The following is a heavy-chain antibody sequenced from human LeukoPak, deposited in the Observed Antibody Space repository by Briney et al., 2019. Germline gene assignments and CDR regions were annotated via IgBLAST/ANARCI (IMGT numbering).Heavy chain of an antibody. V-gene: IGHV1-2*02. Sequence: GASVKVSCKASGYTFTGYYMHLVRQAPGQGLEWMGWINPNSGGTNYAQKFQGRVTMTRDTSISIAYMELSRLRSDDTAVYYCARDGRNYYDSSGYSYWAYWGQGTLVTVSS. D-gene: IGHD3-22*01. J-gene: IGHJ4*02. CDR1: GYTFTGYY. CDR2: INPNSGGT. CDR3: ARDGRNYYDSSGYSYWAY.